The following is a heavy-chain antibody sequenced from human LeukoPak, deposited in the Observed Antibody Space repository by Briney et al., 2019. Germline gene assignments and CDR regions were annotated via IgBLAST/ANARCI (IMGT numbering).Heavy chain of an antibody. CDR3: AREYNFWSGSHSYNWFDP. CDR1: GFIFNSYE. V-gene: IGHV3-48*03. D-gene: IGHD3-3*01. J-gene: IGHJ5*02. Sequence: GGSLRLSCAASGFIFNSYEMNRVRQAPGKGLEWASYISSSGSPIYYADSVKGRFTISRDNAKNSLYLQMNSLRADDTAVYYCAREYNFWSGSHSYNWFDPWGQGTLVTVSS. CDR2: ISSSGSPI.